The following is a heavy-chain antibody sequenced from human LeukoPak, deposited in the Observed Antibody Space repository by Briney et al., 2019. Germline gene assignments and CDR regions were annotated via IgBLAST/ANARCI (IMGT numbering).Heavy chain of an antibody. CDR1: GGSISSYY. CDR2: INHSGST. Sequence: SETLSLTCTVSGGSISSYYWSWIRQPPGKGLEWIGEINHSGSTNYNPSLKSRVTISVDTSKNQFSLKLSSVTAADTAVYYCARGDGYCSGGSCCPSDWGQGTLVTVSS. CDR3: ARGDGYCSGGSCCPSD. J-gene: IGHJ4*02. V-gene: IGHV4-34*01. D-gene: IGHD2-15*01.